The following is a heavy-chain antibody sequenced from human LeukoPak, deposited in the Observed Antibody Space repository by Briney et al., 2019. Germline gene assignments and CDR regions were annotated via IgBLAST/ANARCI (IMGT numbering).Heavy chain of an antibody. CDR1: GFSFSRYV. D-gene: IGHD6-19*01. CDR3: AKDRIALAGTCPDS. V-gene: IGHV3-23*01. J-gene: IGHJ1*01. CDR2: ISGSGHT. Sequence: GGSLRLSCAASGFSFSRYVMSWVRQAPGKGLEWVSSISGSGHTYYADSERGRFTVSRDNSNNTMYLQMSNLRAEDTAVYYCAKDRIALAGTCPDSWGQGTLVTVSS.